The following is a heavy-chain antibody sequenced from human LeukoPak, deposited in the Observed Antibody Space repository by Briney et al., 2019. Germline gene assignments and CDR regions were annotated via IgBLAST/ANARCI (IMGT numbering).Heavy chain of an antibody. J-gene: IGHJ3*02. CDR3: ARKIVVVIPAAFDI. V-gene: IGHV4-59*08. D-gene: IGHD3-22*01. CDR1: GGSISSYY. Sequence: SETLSLTCTVSGGSISSYYWSWIRQPPGKGLEWIGYIYYSGSTNYNPSLKSRVTISVDTSKNQFSLKLSSVTAADTAVYYCARKIVVVIPAAFDIWGQGTMVTVSS. CDR2: IYYSGST.